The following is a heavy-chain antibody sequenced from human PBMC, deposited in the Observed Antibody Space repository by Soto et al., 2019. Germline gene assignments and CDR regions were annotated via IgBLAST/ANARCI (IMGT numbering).Heavy chain of an antibody. CDR1: EFTFSIYA. CDR3: AKAYSGSYGAVFDY. Sequence: EVQLLESGGGLVQPGGSLRLSCAASEFTFSIYAMSWVRQAPGKGLVWVSSVSDSGGSTYYAGSVKGRFTISRDNSKNTLYLEMNSLRVEDTAVYYCAKAYSGSYGAVFDYWGQGTLVTVSS. V-gene: IGHV3-23*01. D-gene: IGHD1-26*01. CDR2: VSDSGGST. J-gene: IGHJ4*02.